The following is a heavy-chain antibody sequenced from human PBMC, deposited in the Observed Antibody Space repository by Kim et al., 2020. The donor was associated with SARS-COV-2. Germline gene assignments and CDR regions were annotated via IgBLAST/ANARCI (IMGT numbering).Heavy chain of an antibody. CDR1: GFTFSSYS. D-gene: IGHD2-8*01. V-gene: IGHV3-48*02. CDR3: VRILAYGFDY. J-gene: IGHJ4*02. CDR2: ISTISDNI. Sequence: GGSLRLSCAASGFTFSSYSMNWVRQAPGKGLEWVSYISTISDNIQYSDSVKGRFTISRDNAHNSVHLQMSSLRDEDTAVYYCVRILAYGFDYWGQGTLVT.